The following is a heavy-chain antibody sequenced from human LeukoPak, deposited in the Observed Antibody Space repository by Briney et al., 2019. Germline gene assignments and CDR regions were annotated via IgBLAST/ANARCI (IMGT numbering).Heavy chain of an antibody. J-gene: IGHJ4*02. CDR3: VRGDLRLPRLTPDC. D-gene: IGHD5/OR15-5a*01. V-gene: IGHV3-74*01. CDR2: INSDGSAT. Sequence: GGSLRLSCAASGFSFNNYWMHWVRQAPGKGLVWVSHINSDGSATRYADSVKGRFTISRDNAMNTLYLQMNSLRGEDTAVYYCVRGDLRLPRLTPDCWGQGTLVTVSS. CDR1: GFSFNNYW.